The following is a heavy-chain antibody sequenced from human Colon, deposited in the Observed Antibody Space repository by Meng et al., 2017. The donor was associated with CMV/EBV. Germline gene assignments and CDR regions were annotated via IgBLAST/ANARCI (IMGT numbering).Heavy chain of an antibody. CDR3: TRVSYSKSSYYYYGMDV. CDR2: IHHTERT. CDR1: GYFISTDYY. V-gene: IGHV4-38-2*02. Sequence: SETLSLTCSVFGYFISTDYYWGWVRQPPGKGLEWIGSIHHTERTYYNPSLKSRATISVDTSKNQFSLSLSSVTAADTAVYYCTRVSYSKSSYYYYGMDVWGQGTTVTVSS. J-gene: IGHJ6*02. D-gene: IGHD1-26*01.